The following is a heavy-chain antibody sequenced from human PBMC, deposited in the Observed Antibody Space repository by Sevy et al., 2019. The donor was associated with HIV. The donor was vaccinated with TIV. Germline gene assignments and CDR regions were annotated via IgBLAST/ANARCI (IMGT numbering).Heavy chain of an antibody. CDR1: GFTFSSYA. V-gene: IGHV3-30*04. Sequence: GGSLRLSCAASGFTFSSYAMHWVRQAPGKGLEWVAVISYDGSNKYYADSVKGRFTISRDNSKNTLYRQMNSLRAEDTAVYYCAGDRNDFWSGYFDYYYCGMDVWGQGTTVTVSS. CDR2: ISYDGSNK. D-gene: IGHD3-3*01. CDR3: AGDRNDFWSGYFDYYYCGMDV. J-gene: IGHJ6*02.